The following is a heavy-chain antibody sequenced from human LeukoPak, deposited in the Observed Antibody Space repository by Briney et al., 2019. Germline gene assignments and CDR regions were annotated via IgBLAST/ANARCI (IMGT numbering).Heavy chain of an antibody. CDR3: ARGNYGDFYYYYYMDV. J-gene: IGHJ6*03. CDR1: GGSISSYY. CDR2: IYYSGST. D-gene: IGHD4-17*01. V-gene: IGHV4-59*01. Sequence: SETLSLTCTVSGGSISSYYWSWIRQPPGKGLEWIGYIYYSGSTNYNPSLKSRVTISVDTSKNQFSLKLSSVTAADTAVYYRARGNYGDFYYYYYMDVWGKGTTVTVSS.